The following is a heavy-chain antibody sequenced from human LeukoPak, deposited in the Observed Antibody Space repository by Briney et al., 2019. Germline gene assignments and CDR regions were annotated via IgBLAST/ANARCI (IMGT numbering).Heavy chain of an antibody. V-gene: IGHV4-34*01. Sequence: SETLSLTCAVYGGSFSGYYWSWIRQPPGKGLEWIGEKNHIGTTNYNPSLKSRVTILVDMSKNQVSLNLTSVTAADTAVYYCARLTVTTTYSYYMDVWGEGTTVTVSS. CDR3: ARLTVTTTYSYYMDV. CDR2: KNHIGTT. CDR1: GGSFSGYY. D-gene: IGHD4-17*01. J-gene: IGHJ6*03.